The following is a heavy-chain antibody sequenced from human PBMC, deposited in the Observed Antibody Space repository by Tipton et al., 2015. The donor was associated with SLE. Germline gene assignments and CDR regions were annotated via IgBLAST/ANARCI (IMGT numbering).Heavy chain of an antibody. D-gene: IGHD7-27*01. CDR3: ARGPGTEGY. J-gene: IGHJ4*02. CDR1: GGSISSYY. Sequence: TLSLTCTVSGGSISSYYWSWIRQPPGKGLEWIGEINHSGSTNYNPSLKSRVTISVDTSKNQFSLKLSSVTAADTAVYYCARGPGTEGYWGQGTLVTVSS. CDR2: INHSGST. V-gene: IGHV4-34*01.